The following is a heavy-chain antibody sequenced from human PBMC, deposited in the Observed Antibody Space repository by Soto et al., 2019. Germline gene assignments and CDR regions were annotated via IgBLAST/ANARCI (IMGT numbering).Heavy chain of an antibody. V-gene: IGHV1-3*01. CDR1: GYTFTSCA. Sequence: ASVKVSCKASGYTFTSCAMHWVRQAPGQRLEWMGWINAGNGNTKYSQKFQGRVTITRDTSASTAYMELSSLRSEDTAVYYCARRDAYCGGDCLDAFDIWGQGTMVTVSS. CDR2: INAGNGNT. D-gene: IGHD2-21*02. CDR3: ARRDAYCGGDCLDAFDI. J-gene: IGHJ3*02.